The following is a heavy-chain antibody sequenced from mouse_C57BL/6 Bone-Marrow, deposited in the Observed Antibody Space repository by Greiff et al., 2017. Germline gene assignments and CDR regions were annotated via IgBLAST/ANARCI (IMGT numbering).Heavy chain of an antibody. CDR1: GYTFTSYW. J-gene: IGHJ1*03. D-gene: IGHD2-5*01. Sequence: QVQLQQPGAELVRPGSSVKLSCKASGYTFTSYWMHWVKQRPIQGLEWIGNIDPSDSETHYNQKFKDKATLTVDKSSSTAYVQLSSLTSEDSAVYYCASDSNWYFDVWGTGTTVTVSS. CDR3: ASDSNWYFDV. CDR2: IDPSDSET. V-gene: IGHV1-52*01.